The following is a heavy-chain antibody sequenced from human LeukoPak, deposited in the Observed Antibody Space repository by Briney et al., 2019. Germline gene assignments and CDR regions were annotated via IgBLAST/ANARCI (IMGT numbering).Heavy chain of an antibody. CDR2: IIPILGIA. V-gene: IGHV1-69*04. CDR1: GGTFSSYA. Sequence: ASVKVSCKASGGTFSSYAISWVRQAPGQGLEWMGRIIPILGIANYAQKFQGRVTMTADTSTSTAYMELRSLRSDDTAVYYCADDHAQSKILTGYYPEWGQGTLVTVSS. D-gene: IGHD3-9*01. CDR3: ADDHAQSKILTGYYPE. J-gene: IGHJ4*02.